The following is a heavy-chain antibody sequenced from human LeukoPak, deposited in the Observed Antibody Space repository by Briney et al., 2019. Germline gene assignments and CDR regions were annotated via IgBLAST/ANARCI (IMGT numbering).Heavy chain of an antibody. Sequence: SGGSLRLSCAASGFSFSTSAMSWVRQAPGKGLEWVSGINWNGGRTGYVDSVKGRFTISRDNAKNPLYLQMHSLRAEDTALYYCARDQGGTGSWYEGEGYWGQGTLVTVSS. J-gene: IGHJ4*02. V-gene: IGHV3-20*04. CDR2: INWNGGRT. CDR3: ARDQGGTGSWYEGEGY. D-gene: IGHD6-13*01. CDR1: GFSFSTSA.